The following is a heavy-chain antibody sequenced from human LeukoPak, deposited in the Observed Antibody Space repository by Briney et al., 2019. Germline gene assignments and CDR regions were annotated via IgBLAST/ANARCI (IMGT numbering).Heavy chain of an antibody. D-gene: IGHD1-7*01. CDR2: INPNSGGT. V-gene: IGHV1-2*02. CDR1: GYTFTGYY. CDR3: ARVRPRMEESGTSYLRLYYFDY. J-gene: IGHJ4*02. Sequence: ASVTVSSKASGYTFTGYYMHWVRQAPGQGLEWMGWINPNSGGTNYAKKFQGRVTMTRDTSIGTAYMELSRLRSDDTAVYYCARVRPRMEESGTSYLRLYYFDYWGQGTLVSVSS.